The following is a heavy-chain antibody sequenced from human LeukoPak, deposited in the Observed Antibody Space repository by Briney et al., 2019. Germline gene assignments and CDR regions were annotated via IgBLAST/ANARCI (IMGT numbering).Heavy chain of an antibody. V-gene: IGHV3-23*01. J-gene: IGHJ4*02. CDR2: ICGSSGST. CDR1: GFTFNSYA. Sequence: GGSLRLSCAASGFTFNSYAMSWVRQAPGKGLEWVSGICGSSGSTYYADSLKGRFTISRDNPKNTLYLQMNSLRSEDTAVYYCARAGSIRFDYWGQGTLVTVSS. D-gene: IGHD1-26*01. CDR3: ARAGSIRFDY.